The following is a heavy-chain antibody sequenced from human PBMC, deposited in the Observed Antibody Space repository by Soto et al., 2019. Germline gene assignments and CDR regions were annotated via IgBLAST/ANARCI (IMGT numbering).Heavy chain of an antibody. CDR3: ARDLFGSESYYNDVFDI. CDR1: GYNFVQHG. Sequence: ASGKVSCQASGYNFVQHGIRWVRQAPGQGLEWMGWISAYNGNTYYAQKLQGRVTMTTDTSTSTAYMELRSLRSDDTAVYYCARDLFGSESYYNDVFDIWGQGTMVTVSS. J-gene: IGHJ3*02. V-gene: IGHV1-18*01. D-gene: IGHD3-10*01. CDR2: ISAYNGNT.